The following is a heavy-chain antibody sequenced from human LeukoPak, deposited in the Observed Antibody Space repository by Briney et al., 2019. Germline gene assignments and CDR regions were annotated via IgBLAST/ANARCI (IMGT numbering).Heavy chain of an antibody. CDR3: ATTVPAAMIYYYYGMDV. Sequence: ASVKVSCKVSGYTLTELSMHWVRQAPGKGLEWMGGFDPEDGETIYAQKFQGRVTMTEDTSTDTAYMELSSLRSEDTAVYYCATTVPAAMIYYYYGMDVWGQGTTVTVSS. V-gene: IGHV1-24*01. CDR2: FDPEDGET. J-gene: IGHJ6*02. CDR1: GYTLTELS. D-gene: IGHD2-2*01.